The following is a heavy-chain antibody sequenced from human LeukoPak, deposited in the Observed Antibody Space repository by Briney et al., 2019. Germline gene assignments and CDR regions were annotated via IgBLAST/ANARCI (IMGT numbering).Heavy chain of an antibody. V-gene: IGHV4-39*01. CDR2: IYQTGSA. J-gene: IGHJ6*03. Sequence: SETLSLTCTVSGGSITGISYYWNWLRQPPGKELEWIGRIYQTGSADYKPSLRSRVTLSVDTTNNQFSLRLSSVTAADTAVYYCARGLDYLDVWGKGVTVSVSS. D-gene: IGHD3/OR15-3a*01. CDR1: GGSITGISYY. CDR3: ARGLDYLDV.